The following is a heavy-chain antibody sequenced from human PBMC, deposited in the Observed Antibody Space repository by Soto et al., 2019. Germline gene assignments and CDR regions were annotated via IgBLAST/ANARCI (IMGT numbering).Heavy chain of an antibody. Sequence: QLQLQESGPGLVKPSETLSLTCTVSGGSISSSSYYWGWIRQPPGKGLEWIGSIYYSGSTYYNPSLKSRVTISVDTSKNQFSLKLSSVTAADTAVYYCARRYSSSWYGGGFDYWGQGTLVTVSS. J-gene: IGHJ4*02. CDR2: IYYSGST. CDR3: ARRYSSSWYGGGFDY. V-gene: IGHV4-39*01. D-gene: IGHD6-13*01. CDR1: GGSISSSSYY.